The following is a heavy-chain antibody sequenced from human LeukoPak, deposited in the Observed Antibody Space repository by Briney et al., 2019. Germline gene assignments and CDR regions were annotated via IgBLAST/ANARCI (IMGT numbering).Heavy chain of an antibody. V-gene: IGHV1-18*01. D-gene: IGHD6-19*01. CDR2: ISTYSGNT. CDR3: ARDPRFSGWDWNSFDY. J-gene: IGHJ4*02. Sequence: GASVKVSCKASGYTFTSYGISWVRQAPGQGLEWMGWISTYSGNTNYAQKLQGRFTMTTDTSTSTAYMELRSLRSDDTAVYYCARDPRFSGWDWNSFDYWGQGILVTVSS. CDR1: GYTFTSYG.